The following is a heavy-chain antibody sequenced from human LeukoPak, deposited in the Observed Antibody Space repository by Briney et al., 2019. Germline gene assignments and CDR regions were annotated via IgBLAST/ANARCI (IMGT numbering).Heavy chain of an antibody. CDR3: AKTQSDDFWSGYSNWFDP. D-gene: IGHD3-3*01. V-gene: IGHV3-23*01. Sequence: GGSLRLSCVASGFTFSTYGMSWVRQAPGKGLEWVSAITGSGGSTYYADSVKGRFTISRDNSKNTLYLQMNSLRAEDTAVYYCAKTQSDDFWSGYSNWFDPWGQGTLVTVSS. J-gene: IGHJ5*02. CDR1: GFTFSTYG. CDR2: ITGSGGST.